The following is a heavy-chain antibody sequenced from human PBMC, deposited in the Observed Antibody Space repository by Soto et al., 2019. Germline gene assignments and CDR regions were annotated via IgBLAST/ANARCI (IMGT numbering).Heavy chain of an antibody. CDR1: GYTFTSYG. D-gene: IGHD2-15*01. V-gene: IGHV1-18*01. CDR3: ARGRVVVAAVTDNDWYDP. CDR2: ISAYNGNT. J-gene: IGHJ5*02. Sequence: ASVKVSCKASGYTFTSYGISWVRQAPGQGLEWMGWISAYNGNTNYAQKLQGRVTMTTDTSTSTAYMELRSLRSDDTAVYYCARGRVVVAAVTDNDWYDPWGQGTLVTVSS.